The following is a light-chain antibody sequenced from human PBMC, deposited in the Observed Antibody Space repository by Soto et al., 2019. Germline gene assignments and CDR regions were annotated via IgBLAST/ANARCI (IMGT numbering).Light chain of an antibody. J-gene: IGLJ1*01. V-gene: IGLV2-11*01. CDR3: SSYAGSYTWI. CDR2: DVT. Sequence: QSVLTQPRAVSGAPGQSVTVACTGTSRDVAVYSYVSWFQQHPGKAPQLLIYDVTKRPSGVPDRFSGSKSGNTAALTISGLQAEDGAEYFCSSYAGSYTWIFGSGTKVTVL. CDR1: SRDVAVYSY.